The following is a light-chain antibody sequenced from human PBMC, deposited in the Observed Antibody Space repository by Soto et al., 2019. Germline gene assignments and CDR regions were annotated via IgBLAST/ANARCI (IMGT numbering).Light chain of an antibody. CDR1: RSVSSY. CDR2: DAS. V-gene: IGKV3-11*01. J-gene: IGKJ5*01. Sequence: TQSPSTXSLSPPQTAPLSCRASRSVSSYLAWYQQKPGQAPXLXXXDASNRATGIPARLSGSGSGTDFTPTISSREPEDFAGHYCQQRSNGHPITFGQGTRLEV. CDR3: QQRSNGHPIT.